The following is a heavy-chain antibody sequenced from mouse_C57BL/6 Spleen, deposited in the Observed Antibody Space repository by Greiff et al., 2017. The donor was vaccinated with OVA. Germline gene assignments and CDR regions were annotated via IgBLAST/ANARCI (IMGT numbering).Heavy chain of an antibody. CDR2: INPNNGGT. Sequence: VQLQQSGPELVKPGASVKISCKASGYTFTDYYMNWVKQSHGKSLEWIGDINPNNGGTSYNQKFKGKATLTVDKSSSTAYMELRSLTSEESAVYYCARRDYYGGDYFAMDYWGQGTSVTVSS. V-gene: IGHV1-26*01. J-gene: IGHJ4*01. D-gene: IGHD1-2*01. CDR1: GYTFTDYY. CDR3: ARRDYYGGDYFAMDY.